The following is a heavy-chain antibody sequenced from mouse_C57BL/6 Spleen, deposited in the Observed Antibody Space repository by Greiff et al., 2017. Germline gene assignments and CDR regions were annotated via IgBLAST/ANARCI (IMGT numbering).Heavy chain of an antibody. CDR1: GFTFSSYT. CDR2: ISGGGGNT. J-gene: IGHJ2*01. Sequence: EVKVVESGGGLVKPGGSLKLSCAASGFTFSSYTMSWVRQTPEKRLEWVATISGGGGNTYYPDSVKGRFTISRDNAKNTLYLQMSSLRSEDTALYYCARGYYGSSPYYFDYWGQGTTLTVSS. CDR3: ARGYYGSSPYYFDY. V-gene: IGHV5-9*01. D-gene: IGHD1-1*01.